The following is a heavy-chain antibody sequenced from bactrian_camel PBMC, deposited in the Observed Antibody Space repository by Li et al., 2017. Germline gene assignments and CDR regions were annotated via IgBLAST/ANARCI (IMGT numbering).Heavy chain of an antibody. Sequence: VQLVESGGGSVQAGGSLRLSCAVSGYTYNYNYMGWFRQAPGKEREGVAAIYTGGDSTDYADSVKGRFTISLDKNTVYLQMNSLKPGDTAMYYCAAHRTGGTWYDALAYSHWGQGTQVTVS. J-gene: IGHJ4*01. V-gene: IGHV3S40*01. CDR1: GYTYNYNY. D-gene: IGHD6*01. CDR2: IYTGGDST. CDR3: AAHRTGGTWYDALAYSH.